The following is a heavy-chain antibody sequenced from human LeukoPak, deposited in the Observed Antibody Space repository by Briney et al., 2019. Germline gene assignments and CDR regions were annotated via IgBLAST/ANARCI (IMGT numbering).Heavy chain of an antibody. D-gene: IGHD3-10*01. CDR1: GGSITNYY. J-gene: IGHJ1*01. Sequence: SETLSLTCTVSGGSITNYYWSWIRQPPGKGLEWIGYISYSGSTNYNPSLKSRVTISVDTSKNQFSRKLTSVTAADTAVYYCARHNSGSGSILGNWGQGTLVTVSS. CDR3: ARHNSGSGSILGN. CDR2: ISYSGST. V-gene: IGHV4-59*08.